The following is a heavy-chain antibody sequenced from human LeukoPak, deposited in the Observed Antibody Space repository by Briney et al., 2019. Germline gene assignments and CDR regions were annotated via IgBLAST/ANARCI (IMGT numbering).Heavy chain of an antibody. V-gene: IGHV1-24*01. CDR2: FDPEDGET. CDR1: GYTLTELS. D-gene: IGHD3-10*01. CDR3: ARRVRGVDISTRTYYYYYYMDV. J-gene: IGHJ6*03. Sequence: ASVKVSCKVSGYTLTELSMHWVRQAPGKGLEWMGGFDPEDGETIYAQKFQGRVTMTEDTSTDTAYMELRSLRSDDTAVYYCARRVRGVDISTRTYYYYYYMDVWGKGTTVTISS.